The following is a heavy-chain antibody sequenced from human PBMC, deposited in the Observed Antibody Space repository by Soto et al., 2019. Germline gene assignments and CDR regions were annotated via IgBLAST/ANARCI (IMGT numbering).Heavy chain of an antibody. V-gene: IGHV4-39*01. CDR3: ARRGRYSSGWYWFDP. J-gene: IGHJ5*02. Sequence: SETLSLTCTVSGGSISSSSYYWGWIRQPPGKGLEWIGSIYYSGSTYYNPSLKSRVTISVDTSRNQFSLKLSSVTAADTAVYYCARRGRYSSGWYWFDPWGQGTLVTVSS. D-gene: IGHD6-19*01. CDR1: GGSISSSSYY. CDR2: IYYSGST.